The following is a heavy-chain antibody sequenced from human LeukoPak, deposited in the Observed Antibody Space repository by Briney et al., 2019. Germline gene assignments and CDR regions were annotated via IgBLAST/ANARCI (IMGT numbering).Heavy chain of an antibody. V-gene: IGHV1-69*13. CDR1: GGTFSNYA. CDR2: FIPVFGPA. CDR3: ARAGEVYNSGSYLEY. D-gene: IGHD6-19*01. Sequence: SVKVSCKASGGTFSNYAVSWVRQAPGQGLEWMGGFIPVFGPANYAQKFQGRVTITAVESTSTAYMELSSLRSEDTAVYYCARAGEVYNSGSYLEYWGQGTLVAVSS. J-gene: IGHJ4*02.